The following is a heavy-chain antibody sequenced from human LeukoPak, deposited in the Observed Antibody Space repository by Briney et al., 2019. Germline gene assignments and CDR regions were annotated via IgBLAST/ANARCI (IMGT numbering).Heavy chain of an antibody. Sequence: GRSVKITCTVSGYTLTELSMHWARQAPGKGLEWMGGFDPEDGETIYAQKFQGRVTMTEDTSTDTAYMELSSLRSEDTAVYYCATTMLPYGSSYYFDYWGQGTLVTVSS. V-gene: IGHV1-24*01. J-gene: IGHJ4*02. CDR3: ATTMLPYGSSYYFDY. CDR2: FDPEDGET. CDR1: GYTLTELS. D-gene: IGHD6-6*01.